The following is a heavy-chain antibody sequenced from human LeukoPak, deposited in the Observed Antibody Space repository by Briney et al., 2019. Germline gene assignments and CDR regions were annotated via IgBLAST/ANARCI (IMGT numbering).Heavy chain of an antibody. CDR2: LSSSSSYT. Sequence: GGSLRLSCAASVSTFSDYYMSWIRHAQAKKPSWVSYLSSSSSYTNYADSVKGRFTISRDDAKNSLYLQMNSLRAEDTAVYYCAREVKAVPGDESFDYWGQGTLVTVSS. CDR1: VSTFSDYY. CDR3: AREVKAVPGDESFDY. J-gene: IGHJ4*02. D-gene: IGHD6-19*01. V-gene: IGHV3-11*05.